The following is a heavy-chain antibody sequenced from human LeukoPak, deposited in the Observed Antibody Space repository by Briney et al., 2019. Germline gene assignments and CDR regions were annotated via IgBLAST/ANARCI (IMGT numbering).Heavy chain of an antibody. Sequence: ASVKVSCKASGYTFTNYAISWVRQAPGQGLHWMGWISAYSGDTNYAQNLQGRVTITTDTSTSTVYMEVRSLRSDDTAVYYCARVGAYDILTGYLYYFDYWGQGTLVTVSS. CDR2: ISAYSGDT. D-gene: IGHD3-9*01. CDR1: GYTFTNYA. CDR3: ARVGAYDILTGYLYYFDY. V-gene: IGHV1-18*01. J-gene: IGHJ4*02.